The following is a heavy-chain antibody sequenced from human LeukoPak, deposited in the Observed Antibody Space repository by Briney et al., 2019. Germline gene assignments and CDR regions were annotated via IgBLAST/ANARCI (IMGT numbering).Heavy chain of an antibody. CDR3: AKELSAGTGGGWEDYFDY. CDR2: ISYDGSNK. Sequence: GGSLRLSCAASGFTFSSYGMHWVRQAPGKGLEWVAVISYDGSNKFCADSVKGRFTISRDNSKSTLYLPMNSPRAEATAVYYCAKELSAGTGGGWEDYFDYWGQGTLVTVSA. CDR1: GFTFSSYG. J-gene: IGHJ4*02. D-gene: IGHD6-13*01. V-gene: IGHV3-30*18.